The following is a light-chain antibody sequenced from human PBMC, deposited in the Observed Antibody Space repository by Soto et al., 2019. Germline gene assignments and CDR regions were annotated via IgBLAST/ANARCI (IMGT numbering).Light chain of an antibody. CDR1: SSDVGGSNY. CDR2: DVS. CDR3: CSYAGTFYV. J-gene: IGLJ1*01. Sequence: QSALTQPRSVSGSPGQSVTISCTGPSSDVGGSNYVSWYQQHPGKAPKLMIYDVSERPSGVPDRFSGSKSGNTAYLTISGLQAEDEADYYCCSYAGTFYVFGTGTKLTVL. V-gene: IGLV2-11*01.